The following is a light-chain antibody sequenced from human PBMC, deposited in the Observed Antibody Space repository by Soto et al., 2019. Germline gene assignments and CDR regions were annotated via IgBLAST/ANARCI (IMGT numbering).Light chain of an antibody. CDR2: EVS. J-gene: IGLJ1*01. CDR3: SSYTSSNTYV. Sequence: QSALTQPASVSGSPGQSITISCTGTSSDVGGYNYVSWYQQHPGKAPKLMIYEVSNRPSGISNRFSGSKSGNTASLTISGLQPEDEADYYCSSYTSSNTYVLGTGTKVTVL. V-gene: IGLV2-14*01. CDR1: SSDVGGYNY.